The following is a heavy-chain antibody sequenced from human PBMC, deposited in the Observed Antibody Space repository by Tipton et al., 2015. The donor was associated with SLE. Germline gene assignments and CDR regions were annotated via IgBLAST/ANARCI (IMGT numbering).Heavy chain of an antibody. CDR2: ISSRGSSI. J-gene: IGHJ4*02. CDR3: ARAQGVTTGYFDY. D-gene: IGHD4-11*01. Sequence: GSLRLSCAASGFSFSSFEMNWVRQAPGKRLEWVSYISSRGSSIYYADSVKGRFTISRDNAKNSLYLQMNSLRAEDTAVYYCARAQGVTTGYFDYWGQGTLVTVSS. V-gene: IGHV3-48*03. CDR1: GFSFSSFE.